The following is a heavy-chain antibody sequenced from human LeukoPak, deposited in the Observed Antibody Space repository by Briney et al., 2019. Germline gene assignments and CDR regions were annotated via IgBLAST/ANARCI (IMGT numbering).Heavy chain of an antibody. V-gene: IGHV3-21*01. CDR2: ITTSSRYI. CDR3: ASAPAYESSGYYPWYFDY. J-gene: IGHJ4*02. D-gene: IGHD3-22*01. Sequence: GGSLRLSCAASGFTFSSYSMNWVRQAPGKGLEWVSSITTSSRYIYYADSVKGRFPISRDNAKNSLYLQMNSLRGDDTAVYYCASAPAYESSGYYPWYFDYWGQGTLVTVSS. CDR1: GFTFSSYS.